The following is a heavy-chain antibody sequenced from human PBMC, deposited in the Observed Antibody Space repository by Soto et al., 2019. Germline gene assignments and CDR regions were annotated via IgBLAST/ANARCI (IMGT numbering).Heavy chain of an antibody. J-gene: IGHJ5*02. D-gene: IGHD6-19*01. Sequence: SETLSLTCTVSGDSISSSSYYWGWIRQPPGKGLEWIGSIYYSGSTYYNPSLKSRVTISVDTSKNQFSLKLTSVTATDTAVYYCARHWRYSSGFNRITSWGQGTLVTVSS. CDR1: GDSISSSSYY. V-gene: IGHV4-39*01. CDR3: ARHWRYSSGFNRITS. CDR2: IYYSGST.